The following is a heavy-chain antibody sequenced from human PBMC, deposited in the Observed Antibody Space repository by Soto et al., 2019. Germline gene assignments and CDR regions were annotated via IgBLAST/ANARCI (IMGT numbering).Heavy chain of an antibody. V-gene: IGHV3-33*01. CDR3: ARGGINDFWSGYPYYYMDV. D-gene: IGHD3-3*01. CDR2: IWYDGSNK. CDR1: GFTFSSYG. Sequence: PGGSLRLSCAASGFTFSSYGMHWVRQAPGKGLEWVAVIWYDGSNKYYADSVKGRFTISRDNSKNTLYLQMNSLRAEDTAVYYCARGGINDFWSGYPYYYMDVWGKGTTVTVSS. J-gene: IGHJ6*03.